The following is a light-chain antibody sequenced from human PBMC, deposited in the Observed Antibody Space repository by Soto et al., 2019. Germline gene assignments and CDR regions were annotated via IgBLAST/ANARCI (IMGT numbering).Light chain of an antibody. CDR1: QSVGRN. CDR2: DAS. Sequence: EIVMTQSPASLSVSPWERAALSCRASQSVGRNLAWYQQKPGQAPRLLIYDASTRATGIPARFSGGGSGTEFTLSISSLQSEDFAVYYCQQYNNWPPITFGQGTRLEIK. CDR3: QQYNNWPPIT. J-gene: IGKJ5*01. V-gene: IGKV3-15*01.